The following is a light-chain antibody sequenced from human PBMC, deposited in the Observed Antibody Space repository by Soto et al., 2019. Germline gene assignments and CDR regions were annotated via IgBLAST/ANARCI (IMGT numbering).Light chain of an antibody. V-gene: IGKV1-39*01. CDR2: AVS. CDR1: QNIATY. CDR3: QQSYSTPIT. Sequence: DIQMTQSPSSLSASVGDTVTITCRASQNIATYLNWYQQKPGKAPELLVYAVSNLQSGVPSRFSGSGYGTDVTLTVSSLQPEDSATYFCQQSYSTPITFGQGTRLEIK. J-gene: IGKJ5*01.